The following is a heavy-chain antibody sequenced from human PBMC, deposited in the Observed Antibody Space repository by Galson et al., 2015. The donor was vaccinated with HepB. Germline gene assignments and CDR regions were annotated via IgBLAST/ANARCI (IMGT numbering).Heavy chain of an antibody. V-gene: IGHV3-33*01. J-gene: IGHJ4*02. CDR1: GFTFSSYG. CDR2: IWYDGSNK. Sequence: FLRLSCAASGFTFSSYGMHWVRQAPGKGLEWVAVIWYDGSNKYYADSVKGRFTISRDNSKNTLYLQMNSLRAEDTAVYYCAREKAYCGGDCYSPLSYWGQGTLVTVSS. CDR3: AREKAYCGGDCYSPLSY. D-gene: IGHD2-21*01.